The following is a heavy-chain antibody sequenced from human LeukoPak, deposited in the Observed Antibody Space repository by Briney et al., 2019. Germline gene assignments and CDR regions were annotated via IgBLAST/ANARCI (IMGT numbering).Heavy chain of an antibody. CDR2: ISFDGSDK. CDR1: GFTFSSYA. D-gene: IGHD3-10*01. Sequence: GGSLRLSCAAFGFTFSSYAMHWVRQAPGKGLEWVSVISFDGSDKYYADSVKGRLTISRDKSKNTLYLQMNSLRAEDTAVYYCAMRRRLAGDYFDYWGQGTLVTVSS. J-gene: IGHJ4*02. CDR3: AMRRRLAGDYFDY. V-gene: IGHV3-30-3*01.